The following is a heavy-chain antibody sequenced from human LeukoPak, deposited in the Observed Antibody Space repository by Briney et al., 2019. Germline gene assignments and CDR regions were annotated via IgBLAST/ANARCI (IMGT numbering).Heavy chain of an antibody. CDR2: IGYDGSIK. J-gene: IGHJ4*02. CDR3: AKDSSSGWYYPDY. V-gene: IGHV3-30*02. CDR1: GFSFASSD. Sequence: GGSLRLSCESSGFSFASSDMHWVRQAPGKGLEWVAFIGYDGSIKYYAESVKGRFTISRDNSKNTLYLQLKSLRFDDTALYYCAKDSSSGWYYPDYWGQGTLVTVSS. D-gene: IGHD6-19*01.